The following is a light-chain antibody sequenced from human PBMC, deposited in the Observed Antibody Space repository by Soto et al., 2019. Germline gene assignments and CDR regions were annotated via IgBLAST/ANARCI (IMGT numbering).Light chain of an antibody. CDR3: QQSYSTPLA. CDR2: AAS. V-gene: IGKV1-39*01. CDR1: QIISRY. Sequence: DIQMTQSPSSLCASVGDRVTITCRASQIISRYLNWYQQKPGKAPKLLMYAASNLESGVPSRFSGSGSGTDFTLTISSLQPEDFATYYCQQSYSTPLAFGGGTKVEIK. J-gene: IGKJ4*01.